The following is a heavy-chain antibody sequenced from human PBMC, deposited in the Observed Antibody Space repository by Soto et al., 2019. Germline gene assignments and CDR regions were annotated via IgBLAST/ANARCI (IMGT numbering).Heavy chain of an antibody. Sequence: ASVKVSCKASGGTFSSYAISWVRQAPGQGLEWMGGIIPIFGTANYAQKFQGRVTITADESTSTAYMELSSLRSEDTAVYYCARSRYSGSYLSLDFYMDFDYWGQGTLVTVSS. J-gene: IGHJ4*02. CDR2: IIPIFGTA. V-gene: IGHV1-69*13. D-gene: IGHD1-26*01. CDR3: ARSRYSGSYLSLDFYMDFDY. CDR1: GGTFSSYA.